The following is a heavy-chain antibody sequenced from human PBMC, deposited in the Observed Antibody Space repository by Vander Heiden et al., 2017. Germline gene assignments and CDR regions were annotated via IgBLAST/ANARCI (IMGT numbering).Heavy chain of an antibody. CDR2: FDPEDGDT. CDR1: GYTLTELS. V-gene: IGHV1-24*01. J-gene: IGHJ4*02. D-gene: IGHD3-22*01. Sequence: QVQLVQSGAEVKKPGASVKVSSKVSGYTLTELSMHWVRQAPGKGLEWMGGFDPEDGDTLYAQMGQCRVTMTEDTSTDTAYMELSSMSSEDTAVYCCGTDSGSSGYYYSDYWGQGTLVTVAS. CDR3: GTDSGSSGYYYSDY.